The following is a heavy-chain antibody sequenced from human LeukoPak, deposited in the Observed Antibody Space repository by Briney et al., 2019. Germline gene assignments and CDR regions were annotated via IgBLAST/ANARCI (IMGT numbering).Heavy chain of an antibody. J-gene: IGHJ3*02. D-gene: IGHD3-3*01. Sequence: EASVKVSCKASGGTFSSYAISWVRQAPGQGLEWMGGIIPIFGTANYAQKFQGRVTITADESTSTAYMELSSLRSEDTAVYYCARPRITIFGVVKEDAFDTWGQGTMVTVSS. V-gene: IGHV1-69*13. CDR3: ARPRITIFGVVKEDAFDT. CDR1: GGTFSSYA. CDR2: IIPIFGTA.